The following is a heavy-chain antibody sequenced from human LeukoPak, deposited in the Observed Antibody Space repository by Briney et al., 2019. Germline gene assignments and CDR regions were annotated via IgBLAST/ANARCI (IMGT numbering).Heavy chain of an antibody. CDR1: GGSFSGYY. J-gene: IGHJ1*01. CDR3: ACGDKAGFQH. V-gene: IGHV4-59*01. D-gene: IGHD2-21*01. Sequence: SETLSLTCAVYGGSFSGYYGWIRQPPGKGLEWIGSIYYGGITNYNPSLKSRVTISIDTSMNQFSLKLSSVTAPDTAVYYCACGDKAGFQHWGQGSLLTISS. CDR2: IYYGGIT.